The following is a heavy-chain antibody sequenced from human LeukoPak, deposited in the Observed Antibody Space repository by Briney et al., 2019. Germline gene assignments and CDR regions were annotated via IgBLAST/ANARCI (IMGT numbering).Heavy chain of an antibody. CDR3: ARDGAILLEWLFPPSYNWFDP. Sequence: ASVKLSCKASGYTFTSYYIHLVRQAPGQGLEWMGIINPSGGSTSSAQKVQVRVTMTRDTSTSTVYMELSRLRSEDNAVYSCARDGAILLEWLFPPSYNWFDPWGQGTLVTVSS. D-gene: IGHD3-3*01. CDR1: GYTFTSYY. V-gene: IGHV1-46*01. J-gene: IGHJ5*02. CDR2: INPSGGST.